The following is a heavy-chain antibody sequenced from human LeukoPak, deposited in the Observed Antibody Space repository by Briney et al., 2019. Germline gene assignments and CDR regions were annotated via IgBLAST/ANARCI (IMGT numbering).Heavy chain of an antibody. Sequence: SETLSLTCTVSGDSITSYSTYYWGWIRQPPGKRLEWIGSVFYSGTTYYNPSLKSRVTISLDMSKNQFSLKLSSVTAADTAVYYCARARGYSYASDYWGQGTLATVSS. V-gene: IGHV4-39*07. D-gene: IGHD5-18*01. CDR1: GDSITSYSTYY. CDR3: ARARGYSYASDY. J-gene: IGHJ4*02. CDR2: VFYSGTT.